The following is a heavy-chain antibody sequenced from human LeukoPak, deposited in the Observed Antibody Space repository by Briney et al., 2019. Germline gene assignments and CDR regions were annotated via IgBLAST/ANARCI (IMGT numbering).Heavy chain of an antibody. Sequence: ASVKVSCKASGGTFSSYAISWVRQAPGRGLEWMGRIIPIFGTANYAQKFQGRVTITTDESTSTAYMELSSLRSEDTAVYYCARDTYGPLDYWGQGTLVTVSP. CDR2: IIPIFGTA. J-gene: IGHJ4*02. CDR3: ARDTYGPLDY. CDR1: GGTFSSYA. V-gene: IGHV1-69*05. D-gene: IGHD3-10*01.